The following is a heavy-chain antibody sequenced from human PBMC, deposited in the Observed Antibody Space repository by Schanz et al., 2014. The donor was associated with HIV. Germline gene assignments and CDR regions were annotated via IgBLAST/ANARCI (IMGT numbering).Heavy chain of an antibody. V-gene: IGHV1-69*01. D-gene: IGHD3-10*01. CDR3: AANNYYGSGSSSA. J-gene: IGHJ5*02. CDR2: ITPIFDTA. Sequence: QVQLVQSGAEVKKPGSSVKVSCKASGGTFMTYAISWVRQAPGQGLEWMGGITPIFDTANYAQKFQGRVTITADESTSTAYMELSSLRSEDTAMYYCAANNYYGSGSSSAWGQGSLVTVSS. CDR1: GGTFMTYA.